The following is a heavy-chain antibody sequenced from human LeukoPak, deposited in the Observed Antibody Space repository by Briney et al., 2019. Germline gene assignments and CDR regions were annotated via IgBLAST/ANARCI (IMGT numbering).Heavy chain of an antibody. CDR1: GYTFAGYY. V-gene: IGHV1-2*06. CDR3: ARPYSSSAFDY. CDR2: INPNSGGT. D-gene: IGHD6-6*01. J-gene: IGHJ4*02. Sequence: GASVKVSCKASGYTFAGYYMHWVRQAPGQGLEWMGRINPNSGGTNYAQKFQGRVTMTRDTSISTAYMELSRLRSDDTAVYYCARPYSSSAFDYWGQGTLVTVSS.